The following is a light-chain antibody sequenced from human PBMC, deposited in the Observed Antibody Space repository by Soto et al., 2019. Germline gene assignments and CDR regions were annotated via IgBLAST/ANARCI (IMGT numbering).Light chain of an antibody. J-gene: IGKJ5*01. CDR3: QQYDSSAEIN. V-gene: IGKV3-20*01. CDR2: GAS. Sequence: EIVLTQSPGTLSLSPGERATLACRASQSVSSSYLAWYQQTPGQAPRLLIYGASSRATGIPDRFSGSGSGTDFAITISRPEPEDFAVYHCQQYDSSAEINFGQGTRLEIK. CDR1: QSVSSSY.